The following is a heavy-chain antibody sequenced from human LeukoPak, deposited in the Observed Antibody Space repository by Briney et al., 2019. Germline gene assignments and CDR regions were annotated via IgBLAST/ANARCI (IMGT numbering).Heavy chain of an antibody. J-gene: IGHJ3*01. D-gene: IGHD5-24*01. Sequence: GGSLRLSCTASGFTFSNAWMSWVRQAPGKGLEWVSSISTSSSYIYYADSVKGRFTVSRDNAKNSLFLQMNSLRAEDTALYYCARDREMGTIRNGFDVWGQGTIVSVSS. CDR1: GFTFSNAW. CDR3: ARDREMGTIRNGFDV. CDR2: ISTSSSYI. V-gene: IGHV3-21*01.